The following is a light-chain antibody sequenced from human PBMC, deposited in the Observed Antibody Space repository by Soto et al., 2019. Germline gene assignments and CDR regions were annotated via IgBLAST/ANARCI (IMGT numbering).Light chain of an antibody. V-gene: IGKV3-20*01. Sequence: DIVLTQSPGTLSLSPGERATLSCRASQSVSSSNLAWYQQNPGQAPWLLISGTSSRATGVPDRFSGSGSGTDFTLTISRLEHEDFAVYYCQQYGSSPNTFGQGTKLEIK. CDR1: QSVSSSN. J-gene: IGKJ2*01. CDR3: QQYGSSPNT. CDR2: GTS.